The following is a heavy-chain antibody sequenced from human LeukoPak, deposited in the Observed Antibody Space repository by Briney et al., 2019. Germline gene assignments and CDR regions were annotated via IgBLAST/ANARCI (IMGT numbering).Heavy chain of an antibody. Sequence: GGSLRLSCAASGFTFSSYSMNWVRQAPGKGLEWVSSISSSSSYIYYADSVKGRFTISRDNAKNSLYLQMNSLRAEDTAVYYCARELDGSGSYYLGYWGQGTLVTVSS. CDR3: ARELDGSGSYYLGY. CDR2: ISSSSSYI. D-gene: IGHD3-10*01. CDR1: GFTFSSYS. J-gene: IGHJ4*02. V-gene: IGHV3-21*01.